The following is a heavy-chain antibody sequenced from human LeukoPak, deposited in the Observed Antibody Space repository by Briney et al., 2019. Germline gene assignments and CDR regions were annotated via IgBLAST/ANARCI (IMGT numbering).Heavy chain of an antibody. V-gene: IGHV3-64*01. J-gene: IGHJ4*02. CDR1: GFTFSSYA. CDR3: ARRLTGYNSGYDY. Sequence: GGSLRLSCAASGFTFSSYAMHWVRQAPGKGLEYVSVISSTGVSTYYANSVKGRFTISRDNSKNTLYLQMDSLRVEDMAVYYCARRLTGYNSGYDYWGQGTLVTVSS. D-gene: IGHD6-19*01. CDR2: ISSTGVST.